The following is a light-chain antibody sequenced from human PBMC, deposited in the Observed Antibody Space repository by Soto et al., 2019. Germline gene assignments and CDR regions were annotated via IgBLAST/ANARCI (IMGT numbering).Light chain of an antibody. CDR1: SSNIGAGYD. J-gene: IGLJ2*01. CDR2: GNT. Sequence: QSVLTQPPSVSGAPGQRVTISCTGSSSNIGAGYDVHWYQQLPGTAPKLLIYGNTNRPSGVPDRFSGSKSDTSASLAITGLQAEDEADYYCQSYDGSLSAVVFGGGTKLTV. V-gene: IGLV1-40*01. CDR3: QSYDGSLSAVV.